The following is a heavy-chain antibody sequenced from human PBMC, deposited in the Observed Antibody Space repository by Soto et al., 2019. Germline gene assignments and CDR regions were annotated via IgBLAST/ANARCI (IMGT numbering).Heavy chain of an antibody. CDR3: ARTRKGWRAGYYYGLDV. D-gene: IGHD6-19*01. CDR2: IFSNDEK. Sequence: QVTLKESGPVLVKPTETLTLTCTVSGFSLNNPKMGVSWVRQPPGKALEWLALIFSNDEKSSITSLRSRLTISKDTSNSQVVLSLTSMDPADTGTYYCARTRKGWRAGYYYGLDVWGPGTTVTVSS. V-gene: IGHV2-26*01. J-gene: IGHJ6*02. CDR1: GFSLNNPKMG.